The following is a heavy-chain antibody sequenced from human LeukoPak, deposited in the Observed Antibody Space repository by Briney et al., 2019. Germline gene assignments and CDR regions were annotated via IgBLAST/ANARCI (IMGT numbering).Heavy chain of an antibody. Sequence: TSETLSLTCAVSGGSISSGGYSWNRIRQPPGKGLEWIGHIYHSGTTYYNPSLKSRVTISADRSQNKVSLRLTSVTAADTAVYYCASYSSRKYNDAFDIWGQGTMVTVSS. CDR1: GGSISSGGYS. D-gene: IGHD6-19*01. CDR3: ASYSSRKYNDAFDI. J-gene: IGHJ3*02. CDR2: IYHSGTT. V-gene: IGHV4-30-2*01.